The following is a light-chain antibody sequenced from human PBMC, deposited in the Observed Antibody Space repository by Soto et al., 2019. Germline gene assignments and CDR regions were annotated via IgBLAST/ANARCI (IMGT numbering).Light chain of an antibody. CDR2: DAS. CDR1: QSVSSY. Sequence: EIVLTQSPATLYLSPGERATLSCRASQSVSSYLAWYQQKPGQAPRLLIYDASNRATGIPARFSGSGSGTDFTLTISSLEPEDFAVYYCQQRSNWPLSYTFGQGTKLEIK. CDR3: QQRSNWPLSYT. J-gene: IGKJ2*01. V-gene: IGKV3-11*01.